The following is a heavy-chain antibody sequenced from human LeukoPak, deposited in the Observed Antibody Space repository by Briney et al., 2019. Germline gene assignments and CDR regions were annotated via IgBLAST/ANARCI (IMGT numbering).Heavy chain of an antibody. V-gene: IGHV3-23*01. CDR1: GFTFNNYA. Sequence: HAGGSLRLSCAASGFTFNNYAMSWVRQAPGKGLEWVSVISGSGGSTYYADSVKGRFTISRDNSKNTLHLQMNGLRAEDTAVYYCARGVGDCTNGVCYIGFVDYWGQGTLVTVSS. D-gene: IGHD2-8*01. CDR3: ARGVGDCTNGVCYIGFVDY. CDR2: ISGSGGST. J-gene: IGHJ4*02.